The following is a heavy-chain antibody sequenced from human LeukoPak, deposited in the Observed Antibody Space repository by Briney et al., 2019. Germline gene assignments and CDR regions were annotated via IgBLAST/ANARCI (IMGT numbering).Heavy chain of an antibody. CDR3: AREAHYSYGSSGYPDY. Sequence: ASVNVSRKSSGYTFTDYYMHWVRPPAGQGLAGMGWINRNSGGTNYAQKFQGRVTMTRDKSISTAYMELSSLRSDDTAVYYCAREAHYSYGSSGYPDYWGQGTLVTVSS. D-gene: IGHD3-22*01. J-gene: IGHJ4*02. CDR1: GYTFTDYY. V-gene: IGHV1-2*02. CDR2: INRNSGGT.